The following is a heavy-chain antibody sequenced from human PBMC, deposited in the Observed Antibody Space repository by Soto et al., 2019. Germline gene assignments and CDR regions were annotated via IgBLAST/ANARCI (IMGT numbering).Heavy chain of an antibody. CDR3: ARSIQALSFYALDV. D-gene: IGHD2-2*01. CDR1: GGSISSAGYS. J-gene: IGHJ6*02. Sequence: QLQLQGSGSRLVKPSQTLSLSCTVSGGSISSAGYSWSWIRQSPGKDMEWIGYIYHSVNAFYNPSRKFRVTMSLDRTRNHFSLNLTSVTAADTAVYFCARSIQALSFYALDVWGQGTTVVVSS. CDR2: IYHSVNA. V-gene: IGHV4-30-2*06.